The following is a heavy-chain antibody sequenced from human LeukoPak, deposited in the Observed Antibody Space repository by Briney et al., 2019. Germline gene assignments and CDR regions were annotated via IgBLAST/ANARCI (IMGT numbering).Heavy chain of an antibody. J-gene: IGHJ3*02. D-gene: IGHD1-26*01. V-gene: IGHV4-39*07. Sequence: SETLSLTCTVSGGSISSSSYYWGWIRQPPGKGLEWIGSIYYSGSTYYNPSLKSRVTISVDTSKNQFSLKLSSVTAADTAVYYCAADPLGGSYPDAFDIWGQGTMVTVSS. CDR1: GGSISSSSYY. CDR3: AADPLGGSYPDAFDI. CDR2: IYYSGST.